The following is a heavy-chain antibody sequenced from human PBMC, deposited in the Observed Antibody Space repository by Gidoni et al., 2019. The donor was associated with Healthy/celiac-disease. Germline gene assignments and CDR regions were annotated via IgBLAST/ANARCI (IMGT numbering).Heavy chain of an antibody. CDR3: AKDCSGGRREGWFDP. CDR1: GGSISSYY. V-gene: IGHV4-59*08. J-gene: IGHJ5*02. CDR2: IYYSGST. D-gene: IGHD2-15*01. Sequence: QVQLQESGPGLVKPSETLSLTCTVSGGSISSYYWSWIRQPPGKGLEWIGYIYYSGSTNYNPSLKSRVTISVDTSKNQFSLKLSSVTAADTAVYYCAKDCSGGRREGWFDPWGQGTLVTVSS.